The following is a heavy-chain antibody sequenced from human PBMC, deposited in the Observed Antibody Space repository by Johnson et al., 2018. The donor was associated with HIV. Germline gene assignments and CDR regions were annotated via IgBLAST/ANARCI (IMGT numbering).Heavy chain of an antibody. CDR3: ERGWDSSSSAFDI. CDR2: ISSSGSTI. D-gene: IGHD6-6*01. V-gene: IGHV3-11*04. J-gene: IGHJ3*02. Sequence: VQLVGSGGGLVKPGGSLRLSCAASGFTFSDYYMSWIRQAPRKGLEWVSYISSSGSTIYYADSVKGRFTISRDNAKNSLYLQMNSLSAEDTAVYYCERGWDSSSSAFDIWGQGTMVTVSS. CDR1: GFTFSDYY.